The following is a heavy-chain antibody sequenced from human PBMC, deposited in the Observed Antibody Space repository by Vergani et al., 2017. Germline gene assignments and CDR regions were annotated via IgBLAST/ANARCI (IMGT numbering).Heavy chain of an antibody. CDR1: ESTFSDYN. CDR3: AHSWNIGRRDWFDS. J-gene: IGHJ5*01. D-gene: IGHD1-26*01. V-gene: IGHV1-2*02. CDR2: ISPKTGDT. Sequence: QVQLMQSGPVMKKPGGSMKVSCQASESTFSDYNIHWVRQAPGQGLQWMGWISPKTGDTDYLQRFQDRVTMTRDASTRTVYLKMTHLTSDDTAIYYCAHSWNIGRRDWFDSWGPGTLVTVSS.